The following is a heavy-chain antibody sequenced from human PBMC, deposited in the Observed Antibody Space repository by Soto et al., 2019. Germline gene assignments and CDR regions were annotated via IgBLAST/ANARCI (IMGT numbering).Heavy chain of an antibody. CDR1: GFSFSSYW. J-gene: IGHJ5*02. V-gene: IGHV3-7*01. CDR2: IKQDGSEK. CDR3: ARGRYSSGWYPEYNWFDP. Sequence: EVQLVESGGGLVQPGGSLRLSCAASGFSFSSYWMSWVRQAPGKGLEWVANIKQDGSEKYYMDSVKGRFTIPRDNAKNSVYLQMNSLRAEDTALYYCARGRYSSGWYPEYNWFDPWGQGTLITVSS. D-gene: IGHD6-19*01.